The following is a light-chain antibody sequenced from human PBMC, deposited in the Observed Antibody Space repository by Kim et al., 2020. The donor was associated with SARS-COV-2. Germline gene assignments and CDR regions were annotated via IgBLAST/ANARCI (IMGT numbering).Light chain of an antibody. CDR3: QQYNNWPLT. CDR2: GAS. J-gene: IGKJ4*01. CDR1: QSVSSN. V-gene: IGKV3-15*01. Sequence: VSPGEMAPRSRRACQSVSSNLAWYQQKPGQAPRFLIYGASTRATGISARFSGTGSGTEFTLTISSLQSEDFAIYYCQQYNNWPLTFGGGTKVDIK.